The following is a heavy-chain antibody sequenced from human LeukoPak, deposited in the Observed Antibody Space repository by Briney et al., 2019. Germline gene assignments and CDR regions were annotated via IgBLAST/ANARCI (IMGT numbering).Heavy chain of an antibody. J-gene: IGHJ6*03. CDR3: AKQNCSSTSCYIWGDYFDYYMDV. V-gene: IGHV3-23*01. CDR1: GFTFSSYA. CDR2: ISGSGGST. Sequence: HPGGSLRLSCAASGFTFSSYAMSWVRQAPGKGLGWVSAISGSGGSTYYADSVKGRFTISRDNSKNTLYLQMNSLRAEDTAVYYCAKQNCSSTSCYIWGDYFDYYMDVWGKGTTVTVSS. D-gene: IGHD2-2*02.